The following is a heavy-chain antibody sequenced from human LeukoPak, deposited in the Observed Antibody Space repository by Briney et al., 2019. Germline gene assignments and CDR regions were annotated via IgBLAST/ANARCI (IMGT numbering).Heavy chain of an antibody. D-gene: IGHD2-15*01. CDR2: IYYSGST. CDR3: ARAGPDCSGGSCYGVFDY. V-gene: IGHV4-31*03. CDR1: GDSISSGAYY. Sequence: SETLSLTCTVSGDSISSGAYYWNWIRQHPGKGLEWIGYIYYSGSTYYTPSLKGRVTISRDTSKNQCSLTLSSVTAADTAVYYCARAGPDCSGGSCYGVFDYWGQGALVTVSS. J-gene: IGHJ4*02.